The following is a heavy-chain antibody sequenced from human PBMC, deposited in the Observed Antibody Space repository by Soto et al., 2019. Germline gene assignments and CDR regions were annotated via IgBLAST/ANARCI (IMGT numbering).Heavy chain of an antibody. Sequence: PGGSLRLSCAASGLTFSSYEMNWVRQAPGKGLEWVSYISSSGSTIYYADSVKGRFTISRDNAKNSLYLQMNSLRAEDTAVYYCAIGWGYCGGDCYSGFDYWGQGTLVTVSS. J-gene: IGHJ4*02. V-gene: IGHV3-48*03. CDR3: AIGWGYCGGDCYSGFDY. CDR1: GLTFSSYE. CDR2: ISSSGSTI. D-gene: IGHD2-21*02.